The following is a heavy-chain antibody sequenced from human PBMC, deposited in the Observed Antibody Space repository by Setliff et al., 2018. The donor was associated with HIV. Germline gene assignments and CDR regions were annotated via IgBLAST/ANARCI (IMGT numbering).Heavy chain of an antibody. CDR2: IYYSGST. CDR1: GGSISNSVYF. J-gene: IGHJ4*02. V-gene: IGHV4-31*03. CDR3: ARSSSSSPFFFDY. D-gene: IGHD6-6*01. Sequence: TLSLTCTVSGGSISNSVYFWTWIRQHPGKGLEWIGYIYYSGSTYQNPSLKSRVTISVDTSKNQFSLKLNSVTAADTAVYYCARSSSSSPFFFDYWGQGSRVTV.